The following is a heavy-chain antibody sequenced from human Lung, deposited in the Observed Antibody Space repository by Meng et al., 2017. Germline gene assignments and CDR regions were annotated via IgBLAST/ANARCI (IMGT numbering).Heavy chain of an antibody. CDR2: ISTNTGNP. Sequence: QVQLVKSGSELKKPGASVKVSCKASGYTVTTYTINWVRQAHGRGLEWMGWISTNTGNPTYVQGFTGRFVFSLDTSVSTAYLQISSREAADTAVYYCARGGDFDPWGQGTLVTVSS. D-gene: IGHD2/OR15-2a*01. CDR1: GYTVTTYT. V-gene: IGHV7-4-1*02. J-gene: IGHJ5*02. CDR3: ARGGDFDP.